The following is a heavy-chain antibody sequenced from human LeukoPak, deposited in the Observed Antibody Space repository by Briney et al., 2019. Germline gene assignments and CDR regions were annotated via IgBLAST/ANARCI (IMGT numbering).Heavy chain of an antibody. CDR1: GYTFAGYD. D-gene: IGHD1-26*01. J-gene: IGHJ4*02. V-gene: IGHV1-2*02. CDR3: ARDRSRILDY. CDR2: INPDSGGT. Sequence: ASVKVSCKASGYTFAGYDMHWGRQAPGQGLEWMGWINPDSGGTNYAQKFQGRVTMTRDTSISPAYVELSRLRSDDTAVYYCARDRSRILDYWGQGTLVTVSS.